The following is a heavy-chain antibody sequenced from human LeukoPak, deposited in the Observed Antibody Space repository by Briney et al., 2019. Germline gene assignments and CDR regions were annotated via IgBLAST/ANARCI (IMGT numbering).Heavy chain of an antibody. V-gene: IGHV3-21*01. D-gene: IGHD2/OR15-2a*01. CDR3: ARGKASQNIVTRKTYNWFDP. Sequence: GGSLRLSCAASEFTFSSYNMNWVRQAPGKGLEWVSSISSSSDYIYYADSVKGRFTISRDNAKNSLYLQMKSLRAEDTAVYYCARGKASQNIVTRKTYNWFDPWGQGTLVTVSS. CDR2: ISSSSDYI. J-gene: IGHJ5*02. CDR1: EFTFSSYN.